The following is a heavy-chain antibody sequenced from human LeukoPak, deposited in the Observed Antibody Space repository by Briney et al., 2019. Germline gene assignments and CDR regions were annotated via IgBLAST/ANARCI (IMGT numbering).Heavy chain of an antibody. CDR2: VSGRGGFT. J-gene: IGHJ4*02. D-gene: IGHD2-2*01. CDR3: AKAPAFCSSTNCPRLYYFDY. CDR1: GFTFSNYA. Sequence: GGSLRLSCAASGFTFSNYAMSWVRQAPGKGLEWVSTVSGRGGFTYYADSVKGRLTISRDNSKNTLYLQMNSLRAEDTAVYYCAKAPAFCSSTNCPRLYYFDYWGQGTLVTVSS. V-gene: IGHV3-23*01.